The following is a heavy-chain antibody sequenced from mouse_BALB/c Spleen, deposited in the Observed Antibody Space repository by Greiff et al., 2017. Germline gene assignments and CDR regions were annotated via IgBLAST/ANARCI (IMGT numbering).Heavy chain of an antibody. CDR1: GYTFTDYN. J-gene: IGHJ3*01. V-gene: IGHV1S29*02. D-gene: IGHD2-4*01. CDR3: ASPYDYSWFAY. Sequence: EVQLQESGPELVKPGASVKISCKASGYTFTDYNMHWVKQSHGKSLEWIGYIYPYNGGTGYNQKFKSKATLTVDNSSSTAYMELRSLTSEDSAVYYCASPYDYSWFAYWGQGTLVTVSA. CDR2: IYPYNGGT.